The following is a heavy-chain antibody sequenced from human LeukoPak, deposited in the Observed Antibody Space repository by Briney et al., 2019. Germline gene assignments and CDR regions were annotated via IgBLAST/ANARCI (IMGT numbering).Heavy chain of an antibody. CDR3: ARDRGPRTGFMVREAYDY. D-gene: IGHD3-10*01. J-gene: IGHJ4*02. CDR1: GFIVSSNY. V-gene: IGHV3-53*01. CDR2: IYSGGTT. Sequence: PGGSLRLSCAVSGFIVSSNYMSWVRQAPGKGLEWVSVIYSGGTTYYADSVKGRFTISRDNSKNTLYLQMSSLRAEDTAVYYCARDRGPRTGFMVREAYDYWGQGTLVTVSS.